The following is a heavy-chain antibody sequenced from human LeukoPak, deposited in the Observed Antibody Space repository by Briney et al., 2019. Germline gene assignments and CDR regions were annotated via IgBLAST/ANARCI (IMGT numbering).Heavy chain of an antibody. CDR3: ARVRPYAFDI. V-gene: IGHV5-51*01. CDR1: GSSFTTYW. CDR2: IYPDDSDA. J-gene: IGHJ3*02. Sequence: GASLKISCKGSGSSFTTYWIGWVRQLPGKGLEWMGIIYPDDSDARYSPSFQGQVTISADKSINTAYLQWSSLKATDTAMYYCARVRPYAFDIWGQGTMVTVSS.